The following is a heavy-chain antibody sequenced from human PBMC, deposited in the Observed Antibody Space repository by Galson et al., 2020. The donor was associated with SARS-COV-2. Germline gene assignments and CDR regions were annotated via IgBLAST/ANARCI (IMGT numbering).Heavy chain of an antibody. CDR3: ASHLNFDWLLFEGAFDI. CDR2: IYYSGST. V-gene: IGHV4-59*01. CDR1: GGSISSYY. Sequence: SETLSLTCTVSGGSISSYYWSWIRQPPGKGLEWIGYIYYSGSTNYNPSLKSRVTISVDTSKNQFSLKLSSVTAADTAVYYCASHLNFDWLLFEGAFDIWGQGTMVTVSS. D-gene: IGHD3-9*01. J-gene: IGHJ3*02.